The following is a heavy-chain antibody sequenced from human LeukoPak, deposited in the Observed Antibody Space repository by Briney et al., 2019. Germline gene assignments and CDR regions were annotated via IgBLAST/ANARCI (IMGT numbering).Heavy chain of an antibody. CDR1: GFTFSSYA. V-gene: IGHV3-23*01. J-gene: IGHJ4*02. CDR3: AKDFGDYDILTGLFDY. D-gene: IGHD3-9*01. Sequence: GGSLRLSCAASGFTFSSYAMSWVRQAPGKGLEWVSAISGSGGSTYYADSVKGRLTISRDNSKNTLYLQMNSLRAEDTAVYYCAKDFGDYDILTGLFDYWGQGTLVTVSS. CDR2: ISGSGGST.